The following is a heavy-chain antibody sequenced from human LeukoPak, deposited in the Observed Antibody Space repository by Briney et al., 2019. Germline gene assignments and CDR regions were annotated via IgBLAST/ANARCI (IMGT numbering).Heavy chain of an antibody. V-gene: IGHV3-30-3*01. CDR3: ARDGVPYVDITADFDY. J-gene: IGHJ4*02. CDR2: ISYDGSNK. Sequence: GRSLRLSCAASGFTFSSYAMHWVRQAPGKGLEWVAVISYDGSNKYYADSVKGRFTFSRDNSKNTLYLQMNSLRAEDTAVYYCARDGVPYVDITADFDYWGQGTLVTVSS. CDR1: GFTFSSYA. D-gene: IGHD5-12*01.